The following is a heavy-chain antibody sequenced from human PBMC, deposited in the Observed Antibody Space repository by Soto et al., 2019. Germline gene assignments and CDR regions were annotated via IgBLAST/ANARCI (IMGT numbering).Heavy chain of an antibody. CDR2: IIPIFGTA. D-gene: IGHD3-3*01. V-gene: IGHV1-69*06. CDR3: ASQGLQFWYFDL. Sequence: AVKVSCKASGVTFSSYAISGVRQAPGQGLEWMGGIIPIFGTANYAQKFQGRVTITADKSTSAAYMELSSLRSEDTAVYYCASQGLQFWYFDLWGRGTLVTVSS. J-gene: IGHJ2*01. CDR1: GVTFSSYA.